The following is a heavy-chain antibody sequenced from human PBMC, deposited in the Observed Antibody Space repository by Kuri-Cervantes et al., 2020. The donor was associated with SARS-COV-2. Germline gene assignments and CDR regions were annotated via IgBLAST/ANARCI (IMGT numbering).Heavy chain of an antibody. J-gene: IGHJ6*02. CDR2: INPSDGST. D-gene: IGHD3-10*01. CDR3: ASMVRGGTYYSHGMDV. CDR1: GGTFSSYA. Sequence: ASVKVSCKASGGTFSSYAISWVRQAPGQGLEWMGIINPSDGSTRNAQKFQGRVTMTRDTSTSTVYMELSSLRSEDTAVYYCASMVRGGTYYSHGMDVWGQGTTVTVSS. V-gene: IGHV1-46*01.